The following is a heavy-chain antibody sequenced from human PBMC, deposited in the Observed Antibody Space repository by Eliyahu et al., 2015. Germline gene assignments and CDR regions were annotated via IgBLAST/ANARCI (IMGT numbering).Heavy chain of an antibody. CDR1: GGSISSYY. J-gene: IGHJ4*02. CDR2: LYTSGST. V-gene: IGHV4-4*09. D-gene: IGHD4-17*01. Sequence: QVQLQESGPGLVKPSETLSLTCTVSGGSISSYYWSWIRQPPGKGLEWIGYLYTSGSTNYNPSLKSRVTISVDTSKNQFSLKLSSVTAADTAVYYCARHVFQGDDYGDLLYFDYWGQGTLVTVSS. CDR3: ARHVFQGDDYGDLLYFDY.